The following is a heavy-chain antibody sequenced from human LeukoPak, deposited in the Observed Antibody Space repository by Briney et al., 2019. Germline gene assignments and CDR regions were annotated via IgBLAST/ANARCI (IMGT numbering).Heavy chain of an antibody. D-gene: IGHD2-2*02. CDR3: ARGHSDIVVVPAAIGLEHYGMDV. CDR2: INHSGST. J-gene: IGHJ6*02. Sequence: SETLSLTCAVYGGSFSGYYWSWIRQPPGKGLEWIGEINHSGSTNYNPSLKSRVTISVDTSKNQFSLKLSSVTAAGTAVYYCARGHSDIVVVPAAIGLEHYGMDVWGQGTTVTVSS. V-gene: IGHV4-34*01. CDR1: GGSFSGYY.